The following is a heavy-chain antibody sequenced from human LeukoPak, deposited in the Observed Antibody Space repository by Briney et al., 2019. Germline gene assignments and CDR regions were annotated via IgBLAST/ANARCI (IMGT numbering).Heavy chain of an antibody. CDR1: GGSISSYC. CDR2: IYYSGST. V-gene: IGHV4-59*08. Sequence: SETLSLTCSVSGGSISSYCWSWIRQPPGKGLEWIGYIYYSGSTNYNPSLKSRVTISVDTSKNQFSLNLSSVTAADTAVYYCARHRPGIPPANFDYWGQGTLVTVSS. J-gene: IGHJ4*02. D-gene: IGHD2-2*01. CDR3: ARHRPGIPPANFDY.